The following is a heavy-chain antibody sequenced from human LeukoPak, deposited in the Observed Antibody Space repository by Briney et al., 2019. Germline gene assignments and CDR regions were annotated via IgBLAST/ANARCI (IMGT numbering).Heavy chain of an antibody. Sequence: KPSETLSLTCAVYGGSFSGYYWSWIRQPPGKGLEWIGEINHSGSTNYNPSLKSRVTISVDTSKNQFSPKLSSVTAADTAVYYCARGPNYDFWSGYLHYFDYWGQGTLVTVSS. V-gene: IGHV4-34*01. CDR2: INHSGST. J-gene: IGHJ4*02. CDR3: ARGPNYDFWSGYLHYFDY. CDR1: GGSFSGYY. D-gene: IGHD3-3*01.